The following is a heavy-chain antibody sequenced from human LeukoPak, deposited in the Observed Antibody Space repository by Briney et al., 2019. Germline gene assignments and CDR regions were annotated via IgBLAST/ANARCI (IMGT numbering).Heavy chain of an antibody. V-gene: IGHV4-39*01. Sequence: PSETLSLTCTVSGGSISSSSYYWGWIRQPPGKGLEWIGSIYYSGSTYYNPSLKSRVTISVDTSKNQFSLKLSSVTAADTAVYYCARGSLFVELKFDPWGQGTLVTVSS. D-gene: IGHD1-7*01. CDR3: ARGSLFVELKFDP. J-gene: IGHJ5*02. CDR2: IYYSGST. CDR1: GGSISSSSYY.